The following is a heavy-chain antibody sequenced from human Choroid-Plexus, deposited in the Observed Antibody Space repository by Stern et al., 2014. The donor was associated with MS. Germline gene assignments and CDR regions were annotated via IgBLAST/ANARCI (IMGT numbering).Heavy chain of an antibody. D-gene: IGHD2-15*01. CDR2: ISYDGSDK. V-gene: IGHV3-30*18. J-gene: IGHJ4*02. Sequence: VPLVESGGGVAQPGRPLILSCAASGFTFSNFGMHWVRQAPGKGLERVALISYDGSDKYYADSVKGRFTIFRDNSKNTLYMHMNSLRAEDTAVYYCAKDRQWSTYFFDYWGQGSLVTVSS. CDR3: AKDRQWSTYFFDY. CDR1: GFTFSNFG.